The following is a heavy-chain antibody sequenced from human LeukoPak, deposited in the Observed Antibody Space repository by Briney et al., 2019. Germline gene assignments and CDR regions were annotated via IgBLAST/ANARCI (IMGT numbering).Heavy chain of an antibody. CDR3: ARGRQPTSKYYFDY. J-gene: IGHJ4*02. Sequence: GGSLRLSCAASGFTFSSYWMHWVRQAPGKGLVWVSRINSDGSSTSYADSVKGRFTISRDNAKSTLYLQMNSLRAEDTAVYYCARGRQPTSKYYFDYWGQGTLVTVSS. CDR2: INSDGSST. V-gene: IGHV3-74*01. D-gene: IGHD6-13*01. CDR1: GFTFSSYW.